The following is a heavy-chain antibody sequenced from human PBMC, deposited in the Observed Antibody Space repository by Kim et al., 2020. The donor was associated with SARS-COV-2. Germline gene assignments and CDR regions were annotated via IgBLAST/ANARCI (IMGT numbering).Heavy chain of an antibody. J-gene: IGHJ3*02. V-gene: IGHV3-73*01. CDR1: GVTFSGST. D-gene: IGHD1-26*01. CDR2: IRWEGNSYAT. CDR3: ARGPPYTDSYWDAFDM. Sequence: GGSLRLSCAASGVTFSGSTMHWVRQASGKGLEWVGRIRWEGNSYATEYGASVKGRFTISRDDSKNTAYLQMNSLKTEDTAIYYCARGPPYTDSYWDAFDMWGQGRLVTVSS.